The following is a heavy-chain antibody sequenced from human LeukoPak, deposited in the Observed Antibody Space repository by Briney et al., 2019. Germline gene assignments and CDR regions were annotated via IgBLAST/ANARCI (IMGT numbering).Heavy chain of an antibody. CDR3: ARSITMMVYFDY. CDR2: INPYSGGT. D-gene: IGHD3-22*01. V-gene: IGHV1-2*02. J-gene: IGHJ4*02. CDR1: GYTFTAYY. Sequence: ASVTVSCKASGYTFTAYYMHWVRQAPGQGLEWVGWINPYSGGTNYAQKFQGRVTMTRDTSISTAYMELSRLRSDDTAVYYCARSITMMVYFDYWGQGTLVTVSS.